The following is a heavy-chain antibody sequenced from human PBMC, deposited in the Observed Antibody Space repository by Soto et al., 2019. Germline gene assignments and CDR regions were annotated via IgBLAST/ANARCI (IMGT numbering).Heavy chain of an antibody. CDR3: ARGPTRYYFDN. D-gene: IGHD5-12*01. V-gene: IGHV4-59*01. CDR1: GGSISSYY. CDR2: IYYSGST. J-gene: IGHJ4*02. Sequence: ETLSLTGTVSGGSISSYYWSWIRQPPGKGLEWIGYIYYSGSTNYNPSLKSRVTISVDTSKNQFSLKLSSVTAADTAVYYCARGPTRYYFDNWGQGTLVTVSS.